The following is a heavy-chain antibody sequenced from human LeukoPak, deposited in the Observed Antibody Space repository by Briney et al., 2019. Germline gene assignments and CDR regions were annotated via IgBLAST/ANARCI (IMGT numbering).Heavy chain of an antibody. CDR1: GFTVSSSH. CDR3: ATAFSYALHI. Sequence: GGSLRLSCAASGFTVSSSHMTWVRQAPGKGLEWVSILYSGGSTYYADSVQGRFTISRDNSKNMLYLQMNSLRAEDMAVYYCATAFSYALHIWGQGTMVTVSS. J-gene: IGHJ3*02. V-gene: IGHV3-66*01. CDR2: LYSGGST.